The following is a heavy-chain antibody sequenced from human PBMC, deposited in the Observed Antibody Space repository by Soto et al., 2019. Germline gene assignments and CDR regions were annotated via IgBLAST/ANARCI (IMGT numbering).Heavy chain of an antibody. Sequence: GASVKVSCKASGYTFTRNSISWVRQAPGQGLEWMGWISVYNGNTLYAQKLQGRVTMTTDTSTSTAYMELRNLRSDDTAVYYCARGLGGSGYYYGSWFDPGGQGTLGISSS. V-gene: IGHV1-18*01. CDR1: GYTFTRNS. J-gene: IGHJ5*02. CDR3: ARGLGGSGYYYGSWFDP. CDR2: ISVYNGNT. D-gene: IGHD3-22*01.